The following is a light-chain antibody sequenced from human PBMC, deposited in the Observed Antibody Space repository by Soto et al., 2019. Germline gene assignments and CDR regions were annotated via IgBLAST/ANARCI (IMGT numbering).Light chain of an antibody. CDR3: QAWDSHVV. CDR1: KLGDKY. J-gene: IGLJ2*01. V-gene: IGLV3-1*01. Sequence: SYELTQPPSVSVSPGQTASLTCSGDKLGDKYACWYQQKPGQSPVLVIYQDSKRPSGIPERFSGSNSGNTATLTISGTQAMDEADYYCQAWDSHVVFGGGTKVTVL. CDR2: QDS.